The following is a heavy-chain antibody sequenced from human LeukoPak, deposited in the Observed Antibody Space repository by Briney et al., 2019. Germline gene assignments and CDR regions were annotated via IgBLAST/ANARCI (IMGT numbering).Heavy chain of an antibody. J-gene: IGHJ4*02. CDR3: AKETTTGITPGIDY. D-gene: IGHD4-23*01. V-gene: IGHV3-23*01. CDR2: ISGSGDTT. CDR1: GLTFTSHA. Sequence: PGGCLRLSCAASGLTFTSHAMSWVRQAPGKGLEWVAAISGSGDTTYYADSVRGRFTISRDNSENTVYLQMHSLRAEDTAVYYCAKETTTGITPGIDYWGQGTLVTASS.